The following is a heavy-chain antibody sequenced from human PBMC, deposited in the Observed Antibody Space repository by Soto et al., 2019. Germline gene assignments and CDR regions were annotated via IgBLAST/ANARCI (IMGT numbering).Heavy chain of an antibody. CDR3: ARGRFLEWLLSGWFDP. CDR2: IYYSGST. D-gene: IGHD3-3*01. J-gene: IGHJ5*02. Sequence: SETLSLTCTGSGGSISSGDYYWSWIRQPPGKGLEWIGYIYYSGSTYYNPSLKSRVTISVDTSKNQFSLKLSSVTAADTAVYYCARGRFLEWLLSGWFDPWGQGTLVTVS. CDR1: GGSISSGDYY. V-gene: IGHV4-30-4*01.